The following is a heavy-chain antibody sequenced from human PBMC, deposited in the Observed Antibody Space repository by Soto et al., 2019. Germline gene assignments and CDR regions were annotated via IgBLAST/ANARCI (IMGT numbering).Heavy chain of an antibody. CDR3: ARRNIIAAAGNVDYYYGMDA. V-gene: IGHV4-34*01. CDR1: GGSFSGYY. CDR2: INHSGST. J-gene: IGHJ6*02. D-gene: IGHD6-13*01. Sequence: PSETLSLTCAVYGGSFSGYYWSWIRQPPGKGLEWIGEINHSGSTNYNPSLKSRVTISVDTSKNQFSLKLSSVTAADTAVYYCARRNIIAAAGNVDYYYGMDAWGPGTTVTVSS.